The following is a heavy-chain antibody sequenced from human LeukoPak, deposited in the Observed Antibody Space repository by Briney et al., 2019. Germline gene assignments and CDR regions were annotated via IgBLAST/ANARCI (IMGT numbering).Heavy chain of an antibody. D-gene: IGHD2-2*01. CDR3: ARSTLYYYYMDV. J-gene: IGHJ6*03. CDR1: GFTFDDYA. CDR2: ISWDGGST. V-gene: IGHV3-43D*03. Sequence: PVGSLRLSCAASGFTFDDYAMQWVRQATGKGLEWVSLISWDGGSTYYADSVKGRFTISRDNSKNSLYLQMNSLRAEDTALYYCARSTLYYYYMDVWGKGTTVTVSS.